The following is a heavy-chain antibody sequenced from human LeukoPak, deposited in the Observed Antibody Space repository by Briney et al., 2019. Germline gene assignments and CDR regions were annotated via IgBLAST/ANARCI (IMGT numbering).Heavy chain of an antibody. CDR1: GGSISSSSYY. Sequence: PSETLSLTCTVSGGSISSSSYYWGWIRQPPGKGLEWIGSIYYSGSTYYNSSLKSRVTISVYTSKNQFSLKLSSVTAADTAVYLRARNSRDGYNFAFDIWGQGTMVTVSS. J-gene: IGHJ3*02. V-gene: IGHV4-39*01. CDR3: ARNSRDGYNFAFDI. CDR2: IYYSGST. D-gene: IGHD5-24*01.